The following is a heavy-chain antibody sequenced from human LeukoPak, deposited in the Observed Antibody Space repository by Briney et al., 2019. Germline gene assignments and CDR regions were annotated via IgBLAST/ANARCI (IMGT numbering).Heavy chain of an antibody. J-gene: IGHJ4*02. Sequence: PGGSLRLSCAASGFTFSRYTMNWVRQAPGKGLEWISYISSSSSTIYYADSVKGRFTISRDNANNSVNLQMNSLRAEDTAVYYCATGVSGPIDSWGKGTLVTVSS. D-gene: IGHD5-12*01. V-gene: IGHV3-48*01. CDR1: GFTFSRYT. CDR2: ISSSSSTI. CDR3: ATGVSGPIDS.